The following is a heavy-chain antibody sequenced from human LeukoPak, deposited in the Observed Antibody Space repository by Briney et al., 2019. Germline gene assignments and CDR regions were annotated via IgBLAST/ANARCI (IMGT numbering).Heavy chain of an antibody. Sequence: ASVKVSCRTSGYTFTNFGISWVRQAPGQGLEWMGWTSTYNGNTKYAEKVQGRVTMTTDKSTSTAYMEVRSLRSDDTATYYCARDSRDYGDYVDHWGQGTLVTVSS. CDR1: GYTFTNFG. J-gene: IGHJ4*02. V-gene: IGHV1-18*01. CDR3: ARDSRDYGDYVDH. D-gene: IGHD4-17*01. CDR2: TSTYNGNT.